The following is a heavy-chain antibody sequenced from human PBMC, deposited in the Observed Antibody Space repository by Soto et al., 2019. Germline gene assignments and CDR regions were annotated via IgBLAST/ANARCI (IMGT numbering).Heavy chain of an antibody. CDR2: ISYDGSNK. V-gene: IGHV3-30-3*01. Sequence: GGSLRLSCAASGFTFSSYAMHWVRQAPGKGLEWVAVISYDGSNKYYADSVKGRFTISRDNSKNTLYLQMNSLRAEDTAVYYCAREYSSSSRPYFDYWGQGTLVTVSS. D-gene: IGHD6-6*01. CDR1: GFTFSSYA. CDR3: AREYSSSSRPYFDY. J-gene: IGHJ4*02.